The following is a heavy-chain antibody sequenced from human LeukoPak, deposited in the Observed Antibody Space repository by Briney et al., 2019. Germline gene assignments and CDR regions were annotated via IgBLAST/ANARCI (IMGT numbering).Heavy chain of an antibody. J-gene: IGHJ4*02. Sequence: SETLSLTCSVSGGSISSSSYYWTWIRQPPGKGLEWIGYLYYSGSTNYNPSLKSRVTISLDTSKNQFSLNVGSVTAADTAVYYCARAIESYYGSGTYLYYFDSWGQGTLVTVSS. D-gene: IGHD3-10*01. V-gene: IGHV4-61*01. CDR1: GGSISSSSYY. CDR3: ARAIESYYGSGTYLYYFDS. CDR2: LYYSGST.